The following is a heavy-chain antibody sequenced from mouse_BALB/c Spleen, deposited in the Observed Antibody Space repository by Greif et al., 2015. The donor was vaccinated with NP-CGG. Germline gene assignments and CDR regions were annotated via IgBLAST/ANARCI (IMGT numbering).Heavy chain of an antibody. V-gene: IGHV14-3*02. CDR3: ANAYYKSLGFAY. Sequence: EVKLVESGAVLVKPGASVKLSCRASGFNIKDTYMHWVKQRPEQGLEWIGRIDPANVNLKYDPKFQGKATITTDASSNTDYLQLSSLTSEDTAVYCCANAYYKSLGFAYWGQGTLVTVSA. D-gene: IGHD2-12*01. CDR1: GFNIKDTY. CDR2: IDPANVNL. J-gene: IGHJ3*01.